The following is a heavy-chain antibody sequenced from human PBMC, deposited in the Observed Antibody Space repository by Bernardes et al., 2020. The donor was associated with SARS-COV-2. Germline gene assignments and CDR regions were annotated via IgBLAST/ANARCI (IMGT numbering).Heavy chain of an antibody. V-gene: IGHV4-59*08. J-gene: IGHJ6*02. CDR3: ARHQGQLVPYYYGMDV. D-gene: IGHD6-6*01. Sequence: TLSLTCTVSGGSISSYYWSWIRQPPGKGLEWIGYIYYSGSTNYNPSLKSRVTISVDTSKNQFSLKLSSVTAADTAVYYCARHQGQLVPYYYGMDVWGQGTTVTVSS. CDR2: IYYSGST. CDR1: GGSISSYY.